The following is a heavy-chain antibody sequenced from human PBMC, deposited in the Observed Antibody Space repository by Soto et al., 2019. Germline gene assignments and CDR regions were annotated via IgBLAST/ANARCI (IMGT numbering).Heavy chain of an antibody. D-gene: IGHD3-3*01. V-gene: IGHV1-8*01. CDR1: GYTFTSYD. CDR3: ASALSRDYDFWSGYYVYWFCP. J-gene: IGHJ5*02. Sequence: ASVKVSCKASGYTFTSYDINWVRQATGQGLEWMGWMNPNSGNTGYAQKFQGRVTMTRNTSISTAYMELSSLRSEDTAVYYCASALSRDYDFWSGYYVYWFCPWGQGTLVTVSS. CDR2: MNPNSGNT.